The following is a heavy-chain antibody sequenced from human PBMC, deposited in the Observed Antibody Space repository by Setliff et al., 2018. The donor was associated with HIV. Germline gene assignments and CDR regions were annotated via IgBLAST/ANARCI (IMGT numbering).Heavy chain of an antibody. D-gene: IGHD2-21*02. CDR2: IYTSGST. Sequence: PSETLSLTCTVSGDSISSGSYCWSWIRQPAGKGLEWIGHIYTSGSTNYNPSLKSRVTISVDTSKNQFSLKLSSVTAADTAVYFCARGGAFCGRDSCYYLDYWGQGNPVTVSS. CDR3: ARGGAFCGRDSCYYLDY. CDR1: GDSISSGSYC. J-gene: IGHJ4*02. V-gene: IGHV4-61*09.